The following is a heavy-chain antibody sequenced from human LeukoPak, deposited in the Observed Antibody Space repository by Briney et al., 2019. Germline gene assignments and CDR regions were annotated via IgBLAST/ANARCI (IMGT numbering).Heavy chain of an antibody. CDR1: GFTLSSYE. Sequence: GGSLRLSCSDSGFTLSSYEMNWVRQAPGKGLEWVSYISSSGSTICYADSVKGRFTISRDNAKNSLYLQMNSLRAEDTAVYYCAELGITMIGGVWGKGTTVTISS. V-gene: IGHV3-48*03. CDR3: AELGITMIGGV. D-gene: IGHD3-10*02. CDR2: ISSSGSTI. J-gene: IGHJ6*04.